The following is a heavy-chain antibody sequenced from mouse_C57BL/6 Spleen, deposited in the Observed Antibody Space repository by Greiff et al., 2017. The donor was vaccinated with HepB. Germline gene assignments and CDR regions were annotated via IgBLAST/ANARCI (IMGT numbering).Heavy chain of an antibody. CDR1: GFNIKDDY. J-gene: IGHJ3*01. Sequence: EVQLQQSGAELVRPGASVKLSCTASGFNIKDDYMHWVKQRPEQGLEWIGWIDPENGDTEYASKFQGKATITADTSSNTAYLQLSSLTSEDTAVYYCTTGSNYGWFAYWGQGTLVTVSA. D-gene: IGHD2-5*01. CDR2: IDPENGDT. V-gene: IGHV14-4*01. CDR3: TTGSNYGWFAY.